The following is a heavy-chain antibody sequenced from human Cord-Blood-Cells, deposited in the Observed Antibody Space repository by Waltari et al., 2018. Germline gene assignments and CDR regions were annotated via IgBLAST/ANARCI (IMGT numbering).Heavy chain of an antibody. V-gene: IGHV4-38-2*01. CDR1: GYSISSGYY. CDR3: ARSSFLGSGSYYRYWFDP. Sequence: QVQLQESGPGLVKPSETLSLTCAVSGYSISSGYYWGWIRQPPGQGLEWIGSIYHSGSTSYNPSLKRRVTISVDTSKNQFSLKLSSVTAADTAVYYCARSSFLGSGSYYRYWFDPWGQGTLVTVAS. J-gene: IGHJ5*02. D-gene: IGHD3-10*02. CDR2: IYHSGST.